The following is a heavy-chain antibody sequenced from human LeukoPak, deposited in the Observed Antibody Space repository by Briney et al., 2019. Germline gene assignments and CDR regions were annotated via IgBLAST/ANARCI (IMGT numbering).Heavy chain of an antibody. Sequence: PGGSLRLSCAASGFTFSSYSMNWVRQAPGNGLEWVSYISSGSSTIYYADSVKGRFTISRDNAKNSLCLQMNSLRDEDTAVYYCARENIVVVTAIRDAFDIWGQGTMVTVSS. CDR3: ARENIVVVTAIRDAFDI. CDR2: ISSGSSTI. V-gene: IGHV3-48*02. CDR1: GFTFSSYS. D-gene: IGHD2-21*02. J-gene: IGHJ3*02.